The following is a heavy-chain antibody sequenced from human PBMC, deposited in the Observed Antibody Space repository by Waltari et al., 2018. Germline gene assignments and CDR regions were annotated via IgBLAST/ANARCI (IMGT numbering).Heavy chain of an antibody. CDR3: AKCGGLLWFKESRYMDV. CDR2: ISYDGSQK. CDR1: GFTFTTYG. J-gene: IGHJ6*03. Sequence: QVQLVESGGGMVQPGRSLRLSCAASGFTFTTYGMHWVRQAPGKGLEWVAVISYDGSQKHYADSLKGRFTISRDNSKKTLYLEMNSLRTEDTAVYYCAKCGGLLWFKESRYMDVWGKGTTVTVSS. D-gene: IGHD3-10*01. V-gene: IGHV3-30*18.